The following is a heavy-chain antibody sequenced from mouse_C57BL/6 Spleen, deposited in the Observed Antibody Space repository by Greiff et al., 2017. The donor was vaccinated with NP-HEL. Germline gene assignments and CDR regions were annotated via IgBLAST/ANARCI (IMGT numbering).Heavy chain of an antibody. CDR1: GYTFTSYW. Sequence: QVQLQQPGAELVKPGASVKLSCKASGYTFTSYWMHWVKQRPGQGLEWIGMIHPNSGSTNYNEKFKSKATLTVDKSSSTAYMQLSSLTSEDSAVYYCARDGHYYYAMDYWGQGTSVTVSS. CDR3: ARDGHYYYAMDY. V-gene: IGHV1-64*01. J-gene: IGHJ4*01. CDR2: IHPNSGST. D-gene: IGHD2-3*01.